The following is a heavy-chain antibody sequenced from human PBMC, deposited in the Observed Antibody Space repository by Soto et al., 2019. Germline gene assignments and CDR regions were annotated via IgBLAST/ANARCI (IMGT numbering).Heavy chain of an antibody. J-gene: IGHJ4*02. CDR2: ISAYNGNT. D-gene: IGHD3-22*01. CDR3: ARDYGVDDSSHFDY. Sequence: QVQLVQSGAEVKKPGASVKVSCTSSGYTCTSYGISWVRQAPGQGLEWMGWISAYNGNTNYAQKIQGRVTMTTDTSTSTAYMELRILRSDDTAVYYCARDYGVDDSSHFDYCGQGTLVTVSS. V-gene: IGHV1-18*04. CDR1: GYTCTSYG.